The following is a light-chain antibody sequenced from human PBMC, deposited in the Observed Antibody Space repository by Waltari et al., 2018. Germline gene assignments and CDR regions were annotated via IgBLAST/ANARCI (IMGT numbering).Light chain of an antibody. V-gene: IGKV3-20*01. CDR1: QSISSA. Sequence: EIVLTQSPGTLSFSPGERATLSCRASQSISSALAWYQQKPGQAPRLLIYGASSRATGIPDRFSGSGSGTDFSLTIGRLEPEDFAVYYCQHYVRLPATFGQGTKVEIK. CDR2: GAS. J-gene: IGKJ1*01. CDR3: QHYVRLPAT.